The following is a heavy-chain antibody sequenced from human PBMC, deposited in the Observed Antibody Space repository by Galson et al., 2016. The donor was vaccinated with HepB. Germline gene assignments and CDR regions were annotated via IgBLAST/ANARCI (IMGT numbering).Heavy chain of an antibody. CDR1: GFTFSNAW. CDR3: STSMIVPTGY. Sequence: SLRLSCAASGFTFSNAWMSWVRQAPGKGLEWIGRIKTKTDTGLTDYTAPVKGRFTISRDDSKSILYLQMNSLKTEDTAVYYCSTSMIVPTGYWGQGTRVTVSS. D-gene: IGHD3-22*01. J-gene: IGHJ4*02. CDR2: IKTKTDTGLT. V-gene: IGHV3-15*01.